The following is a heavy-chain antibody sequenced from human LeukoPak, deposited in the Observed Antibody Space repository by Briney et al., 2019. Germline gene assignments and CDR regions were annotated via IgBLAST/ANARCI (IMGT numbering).Heavy chain of an antibody. V-gene: IGHV1-8*03. CDR2: MNPNSGNT. D-gene: IGHD3-16*01. CDR1: GYTFTGYD. Sequence: ASVKVSCKASGYTFTGYDINWVRQTTGQGLEWMGWMNPNSGNTGYAQKFQGRVTITRNTSISTAYMELSSLRSEDTAVYYCARDLGFQGNDYWGQGTLVTVSS. J-gene: IGHJ4*02. CDR3: ARDLGFQGNDY.